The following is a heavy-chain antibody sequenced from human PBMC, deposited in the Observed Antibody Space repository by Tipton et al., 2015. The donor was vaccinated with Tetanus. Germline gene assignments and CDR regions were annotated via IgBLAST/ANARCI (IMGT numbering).Heavy chain of an antibody. D-gene: IGHD3-16*02. Sequence: TLSLTCGVYGGSLNNYHWSWIRQSPGRGLEWIGEVDQSGRADYNPSFESRVNVLLDTSKRQFSLRLNSVTAADTAVYFCARGTPVVVTFGGDVVKVPSKRFDAWGLGTRVTVSS. CDR2: VDQSGRA. CDR3: ARGTPVVVTFGGDVVKVPSKRFDA. J-gene: IGHJ5*02. V-gene: IGHV4-34*01. CDR1: GGSLNNYH.